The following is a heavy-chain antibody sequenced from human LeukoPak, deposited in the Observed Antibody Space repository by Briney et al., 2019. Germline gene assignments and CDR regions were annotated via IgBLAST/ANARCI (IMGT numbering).Heavy chain of an antibody. CDR1: GFTFSTYC. CDR3: ARDGGYCSSTSCYPYFDY. D-gene: IGHD2-2*01. V-gene: IGHV3-7*01. CDR2: IKQDGSEK. J-gene: IGHJ4*02. Sequence: PGGSLRLSCAASGFTFSTYCMSWVRQAPGKGLEGVASIKQDGSEKYYADSVKGRFTISRDSAKNSLYLHMNTLRAEDTAVYYCARDGGYCSSTSCYPYFDYWGQGTLVTVSS.